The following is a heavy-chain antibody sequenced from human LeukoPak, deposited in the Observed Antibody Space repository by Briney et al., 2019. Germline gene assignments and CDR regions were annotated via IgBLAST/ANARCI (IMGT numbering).Heavy chain of an antibody. CDR3: ARYLGTHSSSWGRYYYYYYGMDV. CDR1: GGSFSGYY. D-gene: IGHD6-13*01. V-gene: IGHV4-34*01. Sequence: SETLSLTCAVYGGSFSGYYWSWIRQPPGKGLEWIGEINHSGSTNYNPSLKSRVTISVDTSKNQFSLKLSSVTAADTAVYYCARYLGTHSSSWGRYYYYYYGMDVWGQGTTVTVSS. J-gene: IGHJ6*02. CDR2: INHSGST.